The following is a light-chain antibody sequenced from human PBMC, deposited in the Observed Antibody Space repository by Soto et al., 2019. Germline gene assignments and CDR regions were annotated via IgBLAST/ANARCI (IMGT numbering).Light chain of an antibody. CDR1: SRDVGGYNY. J-gene: IGLJ3*02. CDR2: EVS. V-gene: IGLV2-14*01. Sequence: QPVLTQPASVSGSLGQSITISCTGTSRDVGGYNYVSWYQHHPGKGPKVLIYEVSYRPSGVSDRFSGSKSGNTASLTISGLQPEDEAHYYCHSYTTTGSLWVFGGGTKVTVL. CDR3: HSYTTTGSLWV.